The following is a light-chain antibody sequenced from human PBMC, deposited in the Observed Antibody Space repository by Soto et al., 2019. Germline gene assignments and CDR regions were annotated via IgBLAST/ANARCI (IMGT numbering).Light chain of an antibody. CDR3: SSYTSSSTYA. V-gene: IGLV2-14*01. CDR1: SSDVGDYNY. Sequence: QSALTQPASVSGSPGQSITISCTGTSSDVGDYNYVSWYQQHPGKAPKLMIFDVSNRPSGVSNRFSGSKSGNTASLTISGLQAEDEAEYYCSSYTSSSTYAFGTGTKVTVL. CDR2: DVS. J-gene: IGLJ1*01.